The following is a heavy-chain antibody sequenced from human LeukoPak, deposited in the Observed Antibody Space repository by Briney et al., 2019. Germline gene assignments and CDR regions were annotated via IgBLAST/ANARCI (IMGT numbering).Heavy chain of an antibody. CDR3: TREAGTTSFDY. J-gene: IGHJ4*02. D-gene: IGHD1-1*01. CDR1: GFTFSSYG. V-gene: IGHV3-33*01. CDR2: IWFDGSNN. Sequence: PGRSLRLCCAASGFTFSSYGMHWVRQAPGKGLEWVAVIWFDGSNNYYADSVKGRFTISRDNSKNTVCLQMNSLRVEDTAVYYCTREAGTTSFDYWGQGTLVTVSS.